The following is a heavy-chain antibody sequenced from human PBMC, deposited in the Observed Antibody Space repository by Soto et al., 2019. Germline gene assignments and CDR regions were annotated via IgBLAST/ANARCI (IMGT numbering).Heavy chain of an antibody. V-gene: IGHV1-69*12. CDR1: GGTFSSYP. J-gene: IGHJ2*01. D-gene: IGHD5-12*01. CDR2: IIPIFGTV. Sequence: QVQLVKSGAEVKKPGSSVKVSCKASGGTFSSYPISWVLQAPGQGVQWMGGIIPIFGTVNYAQKFQGRVTITADESTSTAYMELSSLRSEDTAVYYCARGNHRWLQLWYFDLWGRGTLVTVSS. CDR3: ARGNHRWLQLWYFDL.